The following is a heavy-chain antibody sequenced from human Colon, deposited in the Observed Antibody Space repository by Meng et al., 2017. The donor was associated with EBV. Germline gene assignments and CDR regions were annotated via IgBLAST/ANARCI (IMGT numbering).Heavy chain of an antibody. Sequence: VRVQGSGPGLVKPSQTLSLTCTVSGGSVSSGGYYWTWIRQHPGKGLEWFGHIYYSGSTFYNPSLKRRVIISIDTSKNQFSLNLRSVTAADTAVYYCARVSSGWDYFDYWGQGTLVTVSS. J-gene: IGHJ4*02. CDR1: GGSVSSGGYY. CDR3: ARVSSGWDYFDY. D-gene: IGHD6-19*01. V-gene: IGHV4-31*03. CDR2: IYYSGST.